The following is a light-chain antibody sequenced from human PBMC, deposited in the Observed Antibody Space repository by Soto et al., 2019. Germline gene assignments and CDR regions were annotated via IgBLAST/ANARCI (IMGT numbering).Light chain of an antibody. CDR1: SSNIGAGYD. Sequence: QSVLTQPPSVSGAPGQRVIISCTGSSSNIGAGYDVHWYQQLPGTAPKLLIYANSNRPSGVPDRFSGSKSFSSGSLAITGLQAEDEADYYCQSYDSSLSGSVFGGGTQLTVL. CDR2: ANS. J-gene: IGLJ2*01. CDR3: QSYDSSLSGSV. V-gene: IGLV1-40*01.